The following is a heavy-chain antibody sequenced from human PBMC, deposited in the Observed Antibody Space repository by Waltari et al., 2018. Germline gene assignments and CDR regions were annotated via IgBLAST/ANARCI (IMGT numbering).Heavy chain of an antibody. CDR3: VTALGDRSSASRPFDV. J-gene: IGHJ3*01. V-gene: IGHV1-69-2*01. Sequence: EVQLLQSGTELKKPGSTVKISCQVSGYRFTDYYIHWVQQAPGKGPQWMGLVEPEDGETIEAERFQGRVTITADTATETACMELSSLTSDDTAVYYCVTALGDRSSASRPFDVWGLGTLITVSS. CDR1: GYRFTDYY. CDR2: VEPEDGET. D-gene: IGHD3-10*01.